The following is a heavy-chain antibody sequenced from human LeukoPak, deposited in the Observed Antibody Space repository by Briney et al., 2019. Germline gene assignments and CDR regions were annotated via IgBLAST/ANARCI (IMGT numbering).Heavy chain of an antibody. CDR3: VKESAADATFHFDY. Sequence: GRSLRLSCAASGFNFNIFGMHWVRQVPGNGLEWLAVLWADGNTAHYADSVKGRFTISRDSSENTLYLHMNRLRSEDTSVYYCVKESAADATFHFDYWGQGTLVTVSS. J-gene: IGHJ4*02. V-gene: IGHV3-33*06. CDR2: LWADGNTA. D-gene: IGHD6-13*01. CDR1: GFNFNIFG.